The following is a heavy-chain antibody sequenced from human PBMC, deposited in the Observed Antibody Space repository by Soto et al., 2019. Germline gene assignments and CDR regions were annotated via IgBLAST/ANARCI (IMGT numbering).Heavy chain of an antibody. CDR2: IYYSGST. D-gene: IGHD1-26*01. Sequence: SETLSLTCTVSGGSISSSSYYWGWIRQPPGKGLEWIGSIYYSGSTYYNPSLKSRVTISVDTSKNQLSLKLSSVTAADTAVYYCARLRVGATGFPRFDPWGQGTLVTVSS. V-gene: IGHV4-39*01. CDR3: ARLRVGATGFPRFDP. CDR1: GGSISSSSYY. J-gene: IGHJ5*02.